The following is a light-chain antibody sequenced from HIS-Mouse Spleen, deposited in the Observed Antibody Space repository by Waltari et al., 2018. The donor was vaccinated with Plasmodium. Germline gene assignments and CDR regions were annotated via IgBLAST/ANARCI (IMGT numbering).Light chain of an antibody. Sequence: ELVLTQSPATLSLSPGERATPSCRASQSVSSYLAWYQQKPGQAPRLLIYDASNRATGIPARFSGSGSGTDFTLTISSLEPEDFAVYYCQQRSNWPITFGPGTKVDIK. CDR3: QQRSNWPIT. CDR1: QSVSSY. CDR2: DAS. V-gene: IGKV3-11*01. J-gene: IGKJ3*01.